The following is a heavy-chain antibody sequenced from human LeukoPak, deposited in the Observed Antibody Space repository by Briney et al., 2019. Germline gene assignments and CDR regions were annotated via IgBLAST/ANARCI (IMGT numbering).Heavy chain of an antibody. J-gene: IGHJ5*02. CDR2: INHSGST. CDR1: GXSFSGYY. Sequence: PSETLSLTWAVYGXSFSGYYWSWIRQPPGKGLEWIGEINHSGSTNYNPSLKSRVTISVDTSKNQFSLKLSSVTAADTAVYYCARIPVDPWGQGTLVTVSS. D-gene: IGHD2-2*02. V-gene: IGHV4-34*01. CDR3: ARIPVDP.